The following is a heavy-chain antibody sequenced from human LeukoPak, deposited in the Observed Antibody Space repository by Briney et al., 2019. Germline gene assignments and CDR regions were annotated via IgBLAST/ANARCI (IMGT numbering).Heavy chain of an antibody. CDR3: ARPMIRGVKWFDP. V-gene: IGHV4-34*01. CDR1: GGTFSGYY. CDR2: INHSGNT. D-gene: IGHD3-10*01. Sequence: PSETLSLTCAVYGGTFSGYYWSWIRQPLGKGLEWIGEINHSGNTNYNPSLKSRLTISVDTSNNQFSLKLSSVTAADTAVYYCARPMIRGVKWFDPWGQGTLVTVSS. J-gene: IGHJ5*02.